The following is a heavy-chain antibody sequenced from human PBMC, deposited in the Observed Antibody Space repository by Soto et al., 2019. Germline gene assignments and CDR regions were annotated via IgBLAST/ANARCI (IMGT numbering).Heavy chain of an antibody. Sequence: GGSLRLSCAASGFTFSSYAMHWVRQAPGKGLEWVAVISYDGSNKYYADSVKGRFTISRDNSKNTLYLQMNSLRAEDTAVYYCARFKGCSGGSCYYYFDYWGQGTLVTVSS. D-gene: IGHD2-15*01. CDR3: ARFKGCSGGSCYYYFDY. CDR2: ISYDGSNK. CDR1: GFTFSSYA. J-gene: IGHJ4*02. V-gene: IGHV3-30-3*01.